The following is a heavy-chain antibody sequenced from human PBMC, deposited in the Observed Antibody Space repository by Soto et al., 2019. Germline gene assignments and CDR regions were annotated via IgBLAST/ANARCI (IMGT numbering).Heavy chain of an antibody. Sequence: EVQLVESGGDLVQPGGSLRLSYADSRFTFSGYWMYWVRQAPGKGLYWVANIKEDGSEKNYVDSVRGRFTISRDNAKNSLYLQMNSLRAEDTAVYYCARGARIWGQGTMVTVS. J-gene: IGHJ3*02. CDR1: RFTFSGYW. V-gene: IGHV3-7*01. CDR3: ARGARI. CDR2: IKEDGSEK.